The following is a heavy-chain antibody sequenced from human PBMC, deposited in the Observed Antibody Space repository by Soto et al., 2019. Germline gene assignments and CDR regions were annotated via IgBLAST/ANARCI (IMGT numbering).Heavy chain of an antibody. CDR3: ARENIAAAGPVFDH. J-gene: IGHJ4*02. Sequence: SETLSLTCAFYGGSFSGYYLIWIRQPREKGLEWIGEINHSGSTNYNPSLKSRVTISVDTAKNQFSLKLRSVTAADTAVYYCARENIAAAGPVFDHWGQGTLVTVSS. V-gene: IGHV4-34*01. CDR2: INHSGST. D-gene: IGHD6-13*01. CDR1: GGSFSGYY.